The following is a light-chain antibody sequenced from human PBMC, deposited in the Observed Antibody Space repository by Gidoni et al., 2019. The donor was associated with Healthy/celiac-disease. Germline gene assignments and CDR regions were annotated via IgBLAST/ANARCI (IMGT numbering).Light chain of an antibody. CDR1: Q. V-gene: IGKV1-13*02. J-gene: IGKJ4*01. Sequence: AIQLTQSPSSLSASVGDRVTITCRASQKPGKAPKLLIYDASSLESGVPSRFSGSGSGTDFTLTISSLQPEDFATYYCQQFNSYPLTFXGXTKVEIK. CDR2: DAS. CDR3: QQFNSYPLT.